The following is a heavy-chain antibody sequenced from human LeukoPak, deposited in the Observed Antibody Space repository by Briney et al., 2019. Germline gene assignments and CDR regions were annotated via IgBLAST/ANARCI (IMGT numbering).Heavy chain of an antibody. CDR1: GGSVSISSYY. CDR3: AREDTANAFDI. J-gene: IGHJ3*02. D-gene: IGHD5-18*01. Sequence: SETLSLTCTVSGGSVSISSYYWGWIRQPPGKGLEWIGSIYYSGSTYYNPSLKSRVTISVDTSKNQFSLKLSSVTAADTAVYYCAREDTANAFDIWGQGTMVTVSS. CDR2: IYYSGST. V-gene: IGHV4-39*07.